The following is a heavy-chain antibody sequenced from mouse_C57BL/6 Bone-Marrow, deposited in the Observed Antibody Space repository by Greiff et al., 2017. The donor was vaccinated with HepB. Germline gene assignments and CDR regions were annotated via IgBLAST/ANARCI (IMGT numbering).Heavy chain of an antibody. D-gene: IGHD2-5*01. Sequence: QVQLKQPGTELVKPGASVKLSCKASGYTFTSYWMHWVKQRPGQGLEWIGNINHSNGGTNYNEKFKSKATLTVDKSSSTAYMQLSSLTSEDSAVYYCARKDYSNYYYYAMDYWGQGTSVTVSS. V-gene: IGHV1-53*01. J-gene: IGHJ4*01. CDR2: INHSNGGT. CDR3: ARKDYSNYYYYAMDY. CDR1: GYTFTSYW.